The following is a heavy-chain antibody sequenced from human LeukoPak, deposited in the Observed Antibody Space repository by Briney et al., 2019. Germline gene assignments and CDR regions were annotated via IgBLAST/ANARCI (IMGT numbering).Heavy chain of an antibody. V-gene: IGHV3-7*01. D-gene: IGHD1-26*01. CDR1: GFTFSTYG. J-gene: IGHJ6*03. CDR2: IKQDGSEK. Sequence: PGGSLRLSCAASGFTFSTYGMHWVRQAPGKGLEWVANIKQDGSEKYYVDSVKGRFTISRDNAKNSLYLQMNSLRAEDTAVYYCAKDSKIVGATFRSYHYMDVWGKGTAVTVSS. CDR3: AKDSKIVGATFRSYHYMDV.